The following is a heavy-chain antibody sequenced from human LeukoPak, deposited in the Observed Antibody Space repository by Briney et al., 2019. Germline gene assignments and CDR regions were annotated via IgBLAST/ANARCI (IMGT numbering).Heavy chain of an antibody. CDR3: AELGITMIGGV. D-gene: IGHD3-10*02. CDR1: GFTFSSYA. V-gene: IGHV3-64*02. CDR2: ISSNGGST. J-gene: IGHJ6*04. Sequence: GGSLRLSCAASGFTFSSYAMHWVRQAPGKGLEYVSAISSNGGSTYYADSVKGRFTISRDNAKNSLYLQMNSLRAEDTAVYYCAELGITMIGGVWGKGTTVTISS.